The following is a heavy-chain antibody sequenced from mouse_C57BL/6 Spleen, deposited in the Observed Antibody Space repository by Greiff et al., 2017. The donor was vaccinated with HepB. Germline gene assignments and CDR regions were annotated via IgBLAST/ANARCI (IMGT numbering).Heavy chain of an antibody. Sequence: QVQLQQPGAELVKPGASVKLSCKASGYTFTSYWMHWVKQRPGQGLEWIGMIHPNSGSTNYNEKFKGKATLTAEKSSSTAYMQLSSLTSEDSAVYFCARTWDMIAAYWGQGTLVTVSA. CDR2: IHPNSGST. V-gene: IGHV1-64*01. CDR3: ARTWDMIAAY. J-gene: IGHJ3*01. D-gene: IGHD2-4*01. CDR1: GYTFTSYW.